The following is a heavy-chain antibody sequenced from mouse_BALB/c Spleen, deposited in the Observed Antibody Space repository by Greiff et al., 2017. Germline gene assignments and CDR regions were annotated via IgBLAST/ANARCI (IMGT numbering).Heavy chain of an antibody. D-gene: IGHD2-1*01. Sequence: QVQLQQSGPGLVAPSQSLSITCTVSGFSLTSYGVHWVRQPPGKGLEWLGVIWAGGSTNYNSALMSRLSISKDNSKSQVFLKMNSLQTDDTAMYYCARGKDGNFYYFDYWGQGTTLTVSS. J-gene: IGHJ2*01. CDR3: ARGKDGNFYYFDY. V-gene: IGHV2-9*02. CDR2: IWAGGST. CDR1: GFSLTSYG.